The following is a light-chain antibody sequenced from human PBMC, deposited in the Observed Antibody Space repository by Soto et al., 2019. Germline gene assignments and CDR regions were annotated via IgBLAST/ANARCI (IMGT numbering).Light chain of an antibody. CDR3: QQRSNWPPVST. Sequence: EIVLTQSPATLSLSPGERATLSCRASQSFSSYLAWYQPKPGQAPRLLIYDASKRATGIPARFSGRGAGPDFTLTISSLEPEDFAVYYCQQRSNWPPVSTFGQGTRLEIK. V-gene: IGKV3-11*01. CDR2: DAS. CDR1: QSFSSY. J-gene: IGKJ5*01.